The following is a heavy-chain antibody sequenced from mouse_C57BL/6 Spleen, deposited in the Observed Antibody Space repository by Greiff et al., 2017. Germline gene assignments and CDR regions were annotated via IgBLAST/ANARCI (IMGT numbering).Heavy chain of an antibody. CDR1: GFTFSSYG. Sequence: EVKLMESGGDLVKPGGSLKLSCAASGFTFSSYGMSWVRQTPDKRLEWVATISSGGSYTYYPDSVTGRFTISRDNAKNTPYLQLSSLKSEDTTMYYGGGGATEEDDYFDYWGQGTTLTVSS. CDR3: GGGATEEDDYFDY. V-gene: IGHV5-6*01. D-gene: IGHD3-1*01. J-gene: IGHJ2*01. CDR2: ISSGGSYT.